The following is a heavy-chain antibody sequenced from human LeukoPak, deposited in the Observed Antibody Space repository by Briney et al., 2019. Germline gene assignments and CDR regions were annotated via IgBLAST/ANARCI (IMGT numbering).Heavy chain of an antibody. J-gene: IGHJ4*02. V-gene: IGHV3-48*03. CDR2: ISSSGSTI. Sequence: GGSLRLSCAASGFTFSSYEMNWVRQAPGKGLEWVSYISSSGSTIYYADSVKGRFTISRDNAKNSLYLQMNSLRAEDTAVYYCARGPQDNYYGSGFDYWGQGNLVTVSS. CDR3: ARGPQDNYYGSGFDY. D-gene: IGHD3-10*01. CDR1: GFTFSSYE.